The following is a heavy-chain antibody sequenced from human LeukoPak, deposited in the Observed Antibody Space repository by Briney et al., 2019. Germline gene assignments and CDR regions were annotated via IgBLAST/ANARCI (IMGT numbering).Heavy chain of an antibody. V-gene: IGHV1-3*01. CDR3: ARGRDGSGNNWFDP. CDR2: INAGNGNT. J-gene: IGHJ5*02. D-gene: IGHD3-10*01. Sequence: ASVKVSCKASGYTFTSYAMHWVRQAPGQRLEWMGWINAGNGNTKYSQKFQGRVTITRDTSASTAYMELSSLRSEDTAVYYCARGRDGSGNNWFDPWGQGTLVTVSS. CDR1: GYTFTSYA.